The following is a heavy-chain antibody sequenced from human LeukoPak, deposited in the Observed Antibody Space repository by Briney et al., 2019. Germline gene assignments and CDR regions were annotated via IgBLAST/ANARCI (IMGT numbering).Heavy chain of an antibody. CDR1: GFTFDDYG. CDR2: INWNGGST. Sequence: GGSLRLSCAASGFTFDDYGMSWVRQAPGKGLKWVSGINWNGGSTGYADSVKGRFTISRDNAKNSLYLQMNSLRAEDTALYYCARVMYCSSTSCSDAFDIWGQGTMVTVSS. D-gene: IGHD2-2*01. CDR3: ARVMYCSSTSCSDAFDI. V-gene: IGHV3-20*04. J-gene: IGHJ3*02.